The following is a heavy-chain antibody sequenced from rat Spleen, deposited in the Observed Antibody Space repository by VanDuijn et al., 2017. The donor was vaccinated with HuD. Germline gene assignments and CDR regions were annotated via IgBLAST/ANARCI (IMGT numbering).Heavy chain of an antibody. V-gene: IGHV5S10*01. J-gene: IGHJ2*01. Sequence: EVQLVESGGGLVQPGRSLKLSCAASGFTFSDYAMAWVRQAPKKGLEWFATIIYDGSRTYYRDSVKGRFTISRDNAKSTLYLQMDSLRSEDTPTYYCATRGYNSGFAYWGQGVMVTVSS. D-gene: IGHD4-3*01. CDR3: ATRGYNSGFAY. CDR1: GFTFSDYA. CDR2: IIYDGSRT.